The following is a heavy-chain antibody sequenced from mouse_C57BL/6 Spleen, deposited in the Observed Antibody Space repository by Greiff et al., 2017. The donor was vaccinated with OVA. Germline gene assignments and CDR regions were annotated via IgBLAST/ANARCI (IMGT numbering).Heavy chain of an antibody. J-gene: IGHJ1*03. CDR1: GYSITSGYD. CDR3: AREGLLSLYWYCDV. D-gene: IGHD1-1*01. V-gene: IGHV3-1*01. Sequence: EVMLVESGPGMVKPSQSLSLTCTVTGYSITSGYDWHWIRHFPGNKLEWMGYISYSGSTNYNPSLKSRISITHDTSKNHFFLKLNSVTTEDTATYYCAREGLLSLYWYCDVWGTGTTVTVSS. CDR2: ISYSGST.